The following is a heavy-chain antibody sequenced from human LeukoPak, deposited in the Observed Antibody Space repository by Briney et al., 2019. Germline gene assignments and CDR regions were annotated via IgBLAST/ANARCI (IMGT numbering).Heavy chain of an antibody. CDR3: ARAVGIVVVVVATLDY. J-gene: IGHJ4*02. CDR1: GYTFTNNY. V-gene: IGHV1-46*01. CDR2: INPSGGST. D-gene: IGHD2-15*01. Sequence: ASVTVSCKASGYTFTNNYMHWVRQAPGQGLEWMGIINPSGGSTNYAQKFQGRVTMTRDTSTSTVYMELSSLRPEDTAVYYCARAVGIVVVVVATLDYWGQGTMVTVSS.